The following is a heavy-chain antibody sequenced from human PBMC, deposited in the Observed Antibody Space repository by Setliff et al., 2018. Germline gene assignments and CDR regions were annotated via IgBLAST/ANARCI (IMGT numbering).Heavy chain of an antibody. Sequence: ETLSLTCTVSGGSISSSTYYWGWIRQPPGKGLEWIGYISYTGRTNFTPSFKSRVTMSVDTSKSQFSLKLSSVTAADTAVYYCAAVVATSLNYVDNWGQGTLVTVSS. J-gene: IGHJ4*02. CDR1: GGSISSSTYY. D-gene: IGHD5-12*01. V-gene: IGHV4-61*05. CDR3: AAVVATSLNYVDN. CDR2: ISYTGRT.